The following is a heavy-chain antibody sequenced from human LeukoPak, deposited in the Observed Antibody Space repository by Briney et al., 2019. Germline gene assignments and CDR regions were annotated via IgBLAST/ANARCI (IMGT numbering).Heavy chain of an antibody. CDR2: ISSSSSYI. V-gene: IGHV3-21*04. D-gene: IGHD2-15*01. Sequence: GGSLRLSCAASGFTFSSYSMNWVRRAPGKGREGVSSISSSSSYIYYADSVKGRFTISRDNAKDSLYLQMNSLSAEDTAVYYCARDGWVGGYSRFDYWGQGTLVTVSS. CDR1: GFTFSSYS. CDR3: ARDGWVGGYSRFDY. J-gene: IGHJ4*02.